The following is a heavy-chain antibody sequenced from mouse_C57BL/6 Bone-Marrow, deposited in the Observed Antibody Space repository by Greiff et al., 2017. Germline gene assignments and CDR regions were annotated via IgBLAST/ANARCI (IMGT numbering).Heavy chain of an antibody. CDR1: GYTFTSYW. CDR3: ARRYAMDY. J-gene: IGHJ4*01. CDR2: IDPNSGGT. V-gene: IGHV1-72*01. Sequence: VQLQQPGAELVKPGASVTLSCKASGYTFTSYWMHWVKQRPGRGLEWIGGIDPNSGGTKYNEKFKSKATLTVDKPASTAYIQLSSLTSEDSAVYYCARRYAMDYWGQGTSVTVSS.